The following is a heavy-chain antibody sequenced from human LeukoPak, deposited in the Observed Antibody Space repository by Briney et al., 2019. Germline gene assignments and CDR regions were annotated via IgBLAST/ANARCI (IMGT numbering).Heavy chain of an antibody. D-gene: IGHD2-21*01. Sequence: PGGSLRLSCAASGFTFSSYAMHWVRQAPGKGLEWVAVISYDGSNKYYADSVKGRFTISRDNSKNTLYLQMNSLRAEDTAVYYCARDMLFMSYYYYGMDVWGQGTTVTVSS. CDR2: ISYDGSNK. V-gene: IGHV3-30-3*01. J-gene: IGHJ6*02. CDR1: GFTFSSYA. CDR3: ARDMLFMSYYYYGMDV.